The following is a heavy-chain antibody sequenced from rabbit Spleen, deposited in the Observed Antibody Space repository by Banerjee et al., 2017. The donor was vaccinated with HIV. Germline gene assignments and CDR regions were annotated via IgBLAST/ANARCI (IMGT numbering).Heavy chain of an antibody. CDR3: ARDTGTSFSTYGMDL. CDR2: IDVTKSGSS. V-gene: IGHV1S45*01. CDR1: GFSFGDKDV. Sequence: QEQLEESGGDLVKPEGSLTLTCTASGFSFGDKDVMCWVRQAPGKGLEWIACIDVTKSGSSYYASWAKGRLTISKTSSTTVTLQMTSLTAADTATYFCARDTGTSFSTYGMDLWGQGTLVTVS. D-gene: IGHD8-1*01. J-gene: IGHJ6*01.